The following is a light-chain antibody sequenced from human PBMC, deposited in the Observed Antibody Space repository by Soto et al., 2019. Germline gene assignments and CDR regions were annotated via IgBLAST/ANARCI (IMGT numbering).Light chain of an antibody. CDR1: QSISGS. CDR3: QQYNGYWT. CDR2: EAS. J-gene: IGKJ1*01. V-gene: IGKV1-5*03. Sequence: DIQMTQSPSTLSASVGDRVTITCRASQSISGSLAWYQQKPGKAPKLLIYEASNLRSGDPSRLSGSGSGTEYTLTISCLQPDDSASYYCQQYNGYWTFGQGTRVEIK.